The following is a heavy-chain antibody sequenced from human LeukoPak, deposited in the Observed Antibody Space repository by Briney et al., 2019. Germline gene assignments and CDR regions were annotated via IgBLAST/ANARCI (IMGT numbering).Heavy chain of an antibody. CDR3: ARPPYCSSTSCPPDYFDN. V-gene: IGHV1-18*01. Sequence: ASVKVSCKASGYTFTSYGISWVRPAPGQGLEWMGWISAYNGNTNYAQKLQGRVTMTTDTSTSTAYMELRSLRSDDTAVYYCARPPYCSSTSCPPDYFDNWGQGTLVTVSS. J-gene: IGHJ4*02. CDR1: GYTFTSYG. CDR2: ISAYNGNT. D-gene: IGHD2-2*01.